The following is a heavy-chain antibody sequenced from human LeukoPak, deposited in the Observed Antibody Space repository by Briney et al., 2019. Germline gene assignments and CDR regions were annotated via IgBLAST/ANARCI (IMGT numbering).Heavy chain of an antibody. CDR3: ARARPVLVGATRVRYYFDY. D-gene: IGHD1-26*01. Sequence: SETLSLTCAVYGGSFSGYYWSWIRQPPGKGLEWIGEINHSGSTNYNPSLKSRVTISVDTSKNQFSLKLSSVTAADTAVYYCARARPVLVGATRVRYYFDYWGQGTLVTVSS. J-gene: IGHJ4*02. V-gene: IGHV4-34*01. CDR2: INHSGST. CDR1: GGSFSGYY.